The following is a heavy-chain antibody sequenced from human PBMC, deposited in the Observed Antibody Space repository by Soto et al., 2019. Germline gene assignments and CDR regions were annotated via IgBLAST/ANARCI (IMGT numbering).Heavy chain of an antibody. CDR2: INPYNANV. V-gene: IGHV1-18*04. CDR1: GYTFTNHG. D-gene: IGHD3-16*01. J-gene: IGHJ3*02. Sequence: QVQLVXXXAEVKKPGASVKVSCKTSGYTFTNHGINWVRQAPGQGLEWMGWINPYNANVNYAQKLQGRVTMTTDTSTSTAYMDLRSLTSDDTAVYYCARDRVAGIWGDAFDIWGQGTMVTVSS. CDR3: ARDRVAGIWGDAFDI.